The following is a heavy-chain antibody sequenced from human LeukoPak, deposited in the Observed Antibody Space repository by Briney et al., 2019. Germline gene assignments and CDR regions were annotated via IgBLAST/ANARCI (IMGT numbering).Heavy chain of an antibody. D-gene: IGHD3-3*01. J-gene: IGHJ3*02. Sequence: SETLSLTCTVSGGSISSYYWSWIRQPPGKGLEWIGYIYYSGSTNYNPSLKSRVTISVDTSKNQFSLKLSSVTAADTAVYYCARLKREIFGVVPGAFDIWGQGTMVTVSS. V-gene: IGHV4-59*01. CDR3: ARLKREIFGVVPGAFDI. CDR1: GGSISSYY. CDR2: IYYSGST.